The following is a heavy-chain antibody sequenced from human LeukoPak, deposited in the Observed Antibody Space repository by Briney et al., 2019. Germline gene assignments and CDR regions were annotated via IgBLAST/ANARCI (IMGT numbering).Heavy chain of an antibody. CDR3: ARASAPDPGRYNFDH. J-gene: IGHJ4*02. V-gene: IGHV6-1*01. D-gene: IGHD1-14*01. CDR1: GDSVSSNIAA. CDR2: TYYRSKWYH. Sequence: SQTLSLTCAISGDSVSSNIAAWNWIRQSPSRGLEWLVRTYYRSKWYHEYAPSVKSRITINSDTFENQFSLQLNSVTPEDTAVYYCARASAPDPGRYNFDHWGQGNLVTVSS.